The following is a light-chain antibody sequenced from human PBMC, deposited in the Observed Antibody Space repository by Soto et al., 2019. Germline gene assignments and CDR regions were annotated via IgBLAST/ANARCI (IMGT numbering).Light chain of an antibody. V-gene: IGLV2-18*02. CDR3: SSYVSTSRYV. Sequence: QSALTKPPSVSGSPGQSVTISCTGTSSDVGKYDRVSWYQQSPGTAPKLIIYEVTTRPSGVPARFSGSKSGNTASLTISGLQAEDEADYYCSSYVSTSRYVVGAGTKVTVL. CDR1: SSDVGKYDR. CDR2: EVT. J-gene: IGLJ1*01.